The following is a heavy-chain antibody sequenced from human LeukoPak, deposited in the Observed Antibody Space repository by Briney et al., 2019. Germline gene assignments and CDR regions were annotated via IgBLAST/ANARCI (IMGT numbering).Heavy chain of an antibody. CDR3: ARRVVGATTSFDY. CDR2: INPNSGGT. J-gene: IGHJ4*02. D-gene: IGHD1-26*01. CDR1: GYTFTGYY. V-gene: IGHV1-2*06. Sequence: ASVKVSCKASGYTFTGYYMHWVRQAPGQGLEWMGRINPNSGGTNYAQKFQGRVTMTRDTSISTAYMELSRLRSDDTAVCYCARRVVGATTSFDYWGQGTLVTVSS.